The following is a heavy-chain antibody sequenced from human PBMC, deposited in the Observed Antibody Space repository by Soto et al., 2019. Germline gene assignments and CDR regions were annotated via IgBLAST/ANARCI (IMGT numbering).Heavy chain of an antibody. CDR1: GFTSSSYS. CDR3: ARDRAEDY. J-gene: IGHJ4*02. Sequence: EVQLVESGGGLVQPGGSLRLSCEATGFTSSSYSINWVRRAPGKGLEWISYISGSSSTIYYADSVEGRFTISRDNAKNSLYLQMSSLRAEDTSVYYCARDRAEDYWGQGTLVTVSS. CDR2: ISGSSSTI. V-gene: IGHV3-48*01.